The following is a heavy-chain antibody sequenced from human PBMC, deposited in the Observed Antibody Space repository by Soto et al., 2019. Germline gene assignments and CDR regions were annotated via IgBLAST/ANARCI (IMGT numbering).Heavy chain of an antibody. J-gene: IGHJ6*02. V-gene: IGHV1-58*01. CDR1: GFTFTSSA. CDR2: IVVGSGNT. CDR3: AEDQSTLHYYYYGMDV. Sequence: SVKVSCKASGFTFTSSAVQWVRQARGQRLEWIGWIVVGSGNTNYAQKFQERVTITRDMSTSTAYMELSSLRSEDTAVYYCAEDQSTLHYYYYGMDVWGQGTTVTVSS.